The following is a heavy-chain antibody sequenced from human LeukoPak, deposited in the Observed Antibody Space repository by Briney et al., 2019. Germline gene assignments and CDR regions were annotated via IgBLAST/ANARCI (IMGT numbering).Heavy chain of an antibody. J-gene: IGHJ5*02. CDR2: IYPGDSDT. CDR1: GYSFTSYW. D-gene: IGHD3-10*01. V-gene: IGHV5-51*01. Sequence: GESLKIYCKGSGYSFTSYWIGWVRQMPGKGLEWMGIIYPGDSDTRYSPSFQGQVTISADKSISTAYLQWSSLKASDTAMYYCARGKRTLWFGELGAWFDPWGQGTLVTVSS. CDR3: ARGKRTLWFGELGAWFDP.